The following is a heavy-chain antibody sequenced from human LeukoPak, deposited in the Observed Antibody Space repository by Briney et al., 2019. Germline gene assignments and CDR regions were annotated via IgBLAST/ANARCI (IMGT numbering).Heavy chain of an antibody. D-gene: IGHD3-10*01. CDR3: ARDSRLWFGDDAFDI. CDR2: ISTSGNTR. V-gene: IGHV3-48*03. J-gene: IGHJ3*02. Sequence: PGGSLRLSCAASGFTFSSYEMNWVRQAPGKGLEWVSYISTSGNTRYYADSVKGRFTISRDNAKNSLYLQMNSLRVEDTAVYYCARDSRLWFGDDAFDIWGQGTMVTVSS. CDR1: GFTFSSYE.